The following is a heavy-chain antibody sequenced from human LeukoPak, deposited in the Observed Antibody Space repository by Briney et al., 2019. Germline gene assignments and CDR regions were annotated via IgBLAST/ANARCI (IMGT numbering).Heavy chain of an antibody. D-gene: IGHD5-12*01. V-gene: IGHV3-48*03. J-gene: IGHJ6*02. CDR2: ISSSGSTI. CDR3: ARDERRGGYPNGMDV. CDR1: GFTLSSYE. Sequence: GGSLRLSCAASGFTLSSYEMNWVRQAPGEGLEWVSFISSSGSTIYYADSVKGRFTISRDNAKNSLYLQMHSLRVEDTAVYYCARDERRGGYPNGMDVWGQGTTVIASS.